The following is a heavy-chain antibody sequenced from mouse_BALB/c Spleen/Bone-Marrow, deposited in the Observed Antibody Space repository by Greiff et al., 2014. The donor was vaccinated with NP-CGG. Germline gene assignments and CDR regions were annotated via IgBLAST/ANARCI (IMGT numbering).Heavy chain of an antibody. Sequence: VQRVESGPGLVAPSQSLSITCTVSGFSLTNYGVHWVRQPPGKGLEWLGVIWADGSTNYNSDLMSRLSISKENSKRQVFLKMNSLQTDDTAMYYCAWITTATGAMDYWGQGTSVTVSS. V-gene: IGHV2-9*02. CDR3: AWITTATGAMDY. CDR2: IWADGST. CDR1: GFSLTNYG. D-gene: IGHD1-2*01. J-gene: IGHJ4*01.